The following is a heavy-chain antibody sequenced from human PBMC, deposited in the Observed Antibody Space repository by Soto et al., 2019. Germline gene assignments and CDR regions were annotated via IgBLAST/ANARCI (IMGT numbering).Heavy chain of an antibody. CDR2: INPSGGST. D-gene: IGHD3-22*01. Sequence: ASVKVSCKASGYTFTSYYMHWVRQAPGQGLEWMGIINPSGGSTSYAQKFQGRVTMTRDTSTSTVYMELSSLRSEDTAVYYCARDGGPAGGQYYYDSSGSNWFDPWGQGTLVTVSS. CDR1: GYTFTSYY. J-gene: IGHJ5*02. V-gene: IGHV1-46*01. CDR3: ARDGGPAGGQYYYDSSGSNWFDP.